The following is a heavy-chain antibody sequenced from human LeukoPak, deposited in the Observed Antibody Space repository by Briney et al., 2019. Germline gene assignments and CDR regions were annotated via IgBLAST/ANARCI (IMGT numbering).Heavy chain of an antibody. CDR3: ARAGTRASITMVRGVSYYGMDV. CDR1: VGTFSSYA. Sequence: ASVKVSCKASVGTFSSYAISWVRQAPGQGLEWMGGIIPIFGTANYAQKFQGRVTITADESTSTAYMELSSLSSEDTAVYYCARAGTRASITMVRGVSYYGMDVWGQGTTVTVSS. V-gene: IGHV1-69*13. D-gene: IGHD3-10*01. J-gene: IGHJ6*02. CDR2: IIPIFGTA.